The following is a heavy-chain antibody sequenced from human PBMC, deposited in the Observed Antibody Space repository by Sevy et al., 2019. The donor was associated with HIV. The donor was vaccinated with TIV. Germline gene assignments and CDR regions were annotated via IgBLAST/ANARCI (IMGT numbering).Heavy chain of an antibody. D-gene: IGHD2-21*02. J-gene: IGHJ3*02. Sequence: SETLSLTCTVSGGSVSSGSYYWSWIRQPPGKGLEWIGYIYYGGSTNYNPSLKSRVNISVDTSKEQFSLKLSSVTAAETDVYYCAREGGNGGNSGDAFDIWGQGTMVTVSS. CDR2: IYYGGST. CDR1: GGSVSSGSYY. V-gene: IGHV4-61*01. CDR3: AREGGNGGNSGDAFDI.